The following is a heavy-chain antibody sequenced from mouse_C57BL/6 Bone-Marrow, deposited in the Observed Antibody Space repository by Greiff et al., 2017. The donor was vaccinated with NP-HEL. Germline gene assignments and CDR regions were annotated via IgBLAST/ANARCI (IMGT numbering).Heavy chain of an antibody. Sequence: QVQLQQSGAELVRPGASVTLSCKASGYTFTDYEMHWVKQTPVHGLEWIGAIDPETGGTAYNQKFKGKAILTADKSSSTAYMELRSLTSEDSAVYYCTREWLLPYYWYFDVWGTGTTVTVSS. CDR3: TREWLLPYYWYFDV. J-gene: IGHJ1*03. D-gene: IGHD2-3*01. CDR2: IDPETGGT. CDR1: GYTFTDYE. V-gene: IGHV1-15*01.